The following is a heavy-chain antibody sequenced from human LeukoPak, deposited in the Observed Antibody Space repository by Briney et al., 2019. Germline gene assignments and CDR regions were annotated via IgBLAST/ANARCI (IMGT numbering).Heavy chain of an antibody. CDR1: GFTFSSYG. Sequence: GGSLRLSCAASGFTFSSYGMHWVRQAPGKGLEWVAVISSDGSNKYYADSVKGRFTISRDNSKNTLYLQMNSLSAEDTAVYYCAGGYSSGWYVAFDIWGQGTMVTVSS. CDR3: AGGYSSGWYVAFDI. D-gene: IGHD6-19*01. CDR2: ISSDGSNK. V-gene: IGHV3-30*03. J-gene: IGHJ3*02.